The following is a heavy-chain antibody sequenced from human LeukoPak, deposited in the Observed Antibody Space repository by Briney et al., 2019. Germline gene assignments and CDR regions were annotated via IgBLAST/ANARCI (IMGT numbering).Heavy chain of an antibody. V-gene: IGHV4-59*08. CDR1: GGSIRSFY. CDR3: ARSYHYGSGSYSYYFDY. Sequence: PSETLSLTCTVHGGSIRSFYWSWIRQPPGKGLEWIGYIYNTGRTEYNPSLKSRVTLSEDTSQKPFSLRLGAVTAADTAVYYCARSYHYGSGSYSYYFDYWGQGTLVTVSS. J-gene: IGHJ4*02. CDR2: IYNTGRT. D-gene: IGHD3-10*01.